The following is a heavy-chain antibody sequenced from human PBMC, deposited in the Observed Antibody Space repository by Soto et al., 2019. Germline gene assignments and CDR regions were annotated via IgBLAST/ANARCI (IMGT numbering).Heavy chain of an antibody. CDR2: INGGSTSV. D-gene: IGHD1-26*01. CDR1: GFTFSVSA. V-gene: IGHV3-21*02. CDR3: ARGGCSPNY. Sequence: DVQLVESGGGLVKPGGSLRLSCEASGFTFSVSAMNWVRQAPGKGLEWVSSINGGSTSVHYADSVKGLFTISRDNANNSLSLQLNILRGEDTAVYYCARGGCSPNYGGQGTLVSVSS. J-gene: IGHJ4*02.